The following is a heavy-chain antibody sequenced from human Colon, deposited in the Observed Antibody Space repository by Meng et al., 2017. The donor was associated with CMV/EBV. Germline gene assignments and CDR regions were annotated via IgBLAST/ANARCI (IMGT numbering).Heavy chain of an antibody. CDR2: ISSSSREI. CDR3: ASTIVVEPAATTDY. CDR1: GFTFNSYW. D-gene: IGHD2-2*01. V-gene: IGHV3-21*05. J-gene: IGHJ4*02. Sequence: GGSLRLSCAASGFTFNSYWMHWVRQAPGKGLEWVSFISSSSREIYYADSVKGRFTISRDNAKNSLYLQMNSLRAEDSAVYYCASTIVVEPAATTDYWGQGTLVTVSS.